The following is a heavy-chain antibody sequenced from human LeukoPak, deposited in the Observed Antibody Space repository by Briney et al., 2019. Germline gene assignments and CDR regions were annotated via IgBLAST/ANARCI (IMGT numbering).Heavy chain of an antibody. D-gene: IGHD6-13*01. V-gene: IGHV4-59*01. CDR2: IYYSGST. J-gene: IGHJ4*02. CDR3: ARVSPHSIAATSRYYFDY. CDR1: GGSISSYY. Sequence: SETLSLTCTVSGGSISSYYWSWIRQPPGKGLEWIGYIYYSGSTNYNPSLKSRVTISVDPSKNQFSLKLSSVTAADTAVYYCARVSPHSIAATSRYYFDYWGQGTLVTVSS.